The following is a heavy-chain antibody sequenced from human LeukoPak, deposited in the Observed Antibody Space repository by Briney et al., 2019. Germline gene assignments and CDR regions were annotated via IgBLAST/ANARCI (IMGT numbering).Heavy chain of an antibody. J-gene: IGHJ5*02. Sequence: SQTLSLTCTVSAGSISSGGYYWSWILQHPGKGLEWIGYIYYSGCTYYNPSIKSRVTIPLDTSNNQFSLKLSSVTAADTAVYYCARGTLQEYYYGSSGYPYWFDPWGQGTLVTVSS. CDR2: IYYSGCT. D-gene: IGHD3-22*01. CDR1: AGSISSGGYY. CDR3: ARGTLQEYYYGSSGYPYWFDP. V-gene: IGHV4-31*03.